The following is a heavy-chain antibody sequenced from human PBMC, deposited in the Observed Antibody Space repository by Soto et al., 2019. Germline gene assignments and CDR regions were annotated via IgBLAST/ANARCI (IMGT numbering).Heavy chain of an antibody. CDR2: ISSSSRTI. D-gene: IGHD2-15*01. Sequence: EVQLVESGGGLVQPGGSLRLSCAASGFTFSSYSMNWVRQAPGKGLEWISYISSSSRTIYYPDSVQGRFTISGDNAKNSLYLLMNSLAAEDMAVYDCARDRGSSPLDYWGQGTLFSVSS. J-gene: IGHJ4*02. CDR1: GFTFSSYS. V-gene: IGHV3-48*01. CDR3: ARDRGSSPLDY.